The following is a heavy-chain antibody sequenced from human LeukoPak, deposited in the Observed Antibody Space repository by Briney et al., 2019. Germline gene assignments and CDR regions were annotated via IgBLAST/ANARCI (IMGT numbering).Heavy chain of an antibody. D-gene: IGHD1-26*01. CDR2: IYYSGST. CDR1: GGSISSYY. CDR3: ARRALYYFDY. Sequence: SETLSLTCTVSGGSISSYYWSWIRQPPGKGLEWIGYIYYSGSTNYNPSLKSRVTISVDTSKNQFSPKLSSVTAADTAVYYCARRALYYFDYWGQGTLVTVSS. J-gene: IGHJ4*02. V-gene: IGHV4-59*08.